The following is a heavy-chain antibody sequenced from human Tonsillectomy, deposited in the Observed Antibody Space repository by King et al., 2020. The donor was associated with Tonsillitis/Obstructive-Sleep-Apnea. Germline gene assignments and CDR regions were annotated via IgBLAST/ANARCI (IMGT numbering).Heavy chain of an antibody. CDR2: IYGGGVT. J-gene: IGHJ6*03. D-gene: IGHD2-2*01. Sequence: EVQLVESGGGLVQPGGSLRLSCAASGFTVSNNYMSWVRQAPGKGLEWVSVIYGGGVTYYADSVKGRFPISRHNSNNTLYLQMNSLRPEDTAVYCCAASVLMYPTYNYYYYLDVWGKGTTVTVSS. CDR1: GFTVSNNY. CDR3: AASVLMYPTYNYYYYLDV. V-gene: IGHV3-53*04.